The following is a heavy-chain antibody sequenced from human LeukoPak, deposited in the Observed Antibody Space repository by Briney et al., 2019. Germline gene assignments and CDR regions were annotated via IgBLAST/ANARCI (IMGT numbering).Heavy chain of an antibody. CDR1: GLTFRNYW. J-gene: IGHJ5*02. Sequence: GSLRLSCAASGLTFRNYWMSWVRQAPGKGLEWVANIKQDGSDKFYVDSVKGRFTISRDNAKNTLNLQMNSLRAEDTAVYYCARDLGQYYDTSDNWFDPWGQGTLVTVSS. CDR3: ARDLGQYYDTSDNWFDP. D-gene: IGHD3-22*01. V-gene: IGHV3-7*01. CDR2: IKQDGSDK.